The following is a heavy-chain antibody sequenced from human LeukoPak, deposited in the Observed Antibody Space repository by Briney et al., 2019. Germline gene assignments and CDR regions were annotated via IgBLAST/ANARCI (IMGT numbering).Heavy chain of an antibody. V-gene: IGHV3-30*02. CDR3: AKERRDYGSGSYYTPFYYYYYMDV. CDR2: IRYDGSNK. J-gene: IGHJ6*03. D-gene: IGHD3-10*01. CDR1: GFTFSSYG. Sequence: GGSLRLSCAASGFTFSSYGMHWVRQAPGKGLEWVAFIRYDGSNKYYADSVKGRFTISRDNSKNTPYLQMNSLRAEDTAVYYCAKERRDYGSGSYYTPFYYYYYMDVWGKGTTVTISS.